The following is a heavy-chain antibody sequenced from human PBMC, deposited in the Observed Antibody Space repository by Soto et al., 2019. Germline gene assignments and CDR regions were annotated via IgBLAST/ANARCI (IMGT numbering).Heavy chain of an antibody. CDR2: TTYDGGIK. CDR1: GFSFSSYG. V-gene: IGHV3-30*03. Sequence: GGSLRLSCAASGFSFSSYGMEWVRLAPGKGLEWVAATTYDGGIKHYVDSVKGRFTISRDNAKNSLYLQMNSLRAEDTAVYYCAREAAAGLFDYWGQGTLVTVSS. J-gene: IGHJ4*02. D-gene: IGHD6-13*01. CDR3: AREAAAGLFDY.